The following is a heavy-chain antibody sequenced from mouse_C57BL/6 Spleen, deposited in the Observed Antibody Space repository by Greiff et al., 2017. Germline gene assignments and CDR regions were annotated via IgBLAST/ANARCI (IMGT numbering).Heavy chain of an antibody. CDR2: IDPVDGET. D-gene: IGHD2-3*01. CDR3: ARLHYDGYYEGYFDY. V-gene: IGHV14-2*01. Sequence: EVQLQQSGAELVKPGASVKLSCTASGFNVKDYYMHWVKQRTEQGLEWIGRIDPVDGETKYAPKFKGKATITADKSSNTAYLQLSTLTSEDTAVYSCARLHYDGYYEGYFDYWGQGTTLTVSS. CDR1: GFNVKDYY. J-gene: IGHJ2*01.